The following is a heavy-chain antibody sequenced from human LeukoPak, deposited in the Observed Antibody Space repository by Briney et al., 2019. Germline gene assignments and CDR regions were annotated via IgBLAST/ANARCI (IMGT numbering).Heavy chain of an antibody. V-gene: IGHV1-2*02. Sequence: GASVKVSCKASGYTFTGYYMHWVRQAPGQGLEWMGWINPNSGGTNYAQKFQGRVTMTRDTSTSTAYMELSRLRSDDTAVYYCARGWYQLLSSFYFDYWGQGTLVTVSS. J-gene: IGHJ4*02. CDR2: INPNSGGT. D-gene: IGHD2-2*01. CDR3: ARGWYQLLSSFYFDY. CDR1: GYTFTGYY.